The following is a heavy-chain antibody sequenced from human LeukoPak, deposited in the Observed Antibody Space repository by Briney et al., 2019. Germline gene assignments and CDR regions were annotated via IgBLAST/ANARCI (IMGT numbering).Heavy chain of an antibody. J-gene: IGHJ5*02. CDR1: GGSISSSSYY. CDR3: ARDGARQWELPTQEGYNWFDP. Sequence: SETLSLTCTVSGGSISSSSYYWGWIRQPPGKGLEWIGSIYYSGSTYYNPSLKSRVTISVDTSKNQFSLKLSSVTAADTAVYYCARDGARQWELPTQEGYNWFDPWGQGTLVNVSS. D-gene: IGHD1-26*01. V-gene: IGHV4-39*07. CDR2: IYYSGST.